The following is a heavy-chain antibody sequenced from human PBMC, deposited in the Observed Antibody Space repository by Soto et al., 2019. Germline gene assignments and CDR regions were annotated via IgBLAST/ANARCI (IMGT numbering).Heavy chain of an antibody. CDR3: ARDPADYYYGMDV. CDR2: FAPEDAKI. V-gene: IGHV1-24*01. CDR1: GKTLSEVS. J-gene: IGHJ6*02. D-gene: IGHD2-2*01. Sequence: ASAKVSCKVSGKTLSEVSIHWVRQSPGKGLEWMGGFAPEDAKIIYAQKPQGRVTMTTDTSTSTAYMELRSLRSDDTAVYYCARDPADYYYGMDVWGQGTTVTVSS.